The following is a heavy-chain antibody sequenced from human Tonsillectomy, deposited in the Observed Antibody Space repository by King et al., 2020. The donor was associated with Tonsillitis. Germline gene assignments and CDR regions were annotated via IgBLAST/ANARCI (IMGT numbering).Heavy chain of an antibody. CDR1: GFNFSLYD. CDR3: TRGXXTXPXDEXXY. V-gene: IGHV3-13*01. J-gene: IGHJ4*01. D-gene: IGHD5-24*01. CDR2: FGTAGEI. Sequence: VQLVESGGGLVQPGGSLRISCAASGFNFSLYDIHWVRQTTGRRLEWVSVFGTAGEIFYADSVKGRFTISRENAKNSLYLQMTNLRAGDSAVYYCTRGXXTXPXDEXXYWGXXTXVTV.